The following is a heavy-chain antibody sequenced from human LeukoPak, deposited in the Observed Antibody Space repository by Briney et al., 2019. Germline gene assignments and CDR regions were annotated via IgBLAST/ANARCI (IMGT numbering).Heavy chain of an antibody. D-gene: IGHD5-24*01. CDR3: ARADRDGYNPFDY. J-gene: IGHJ4*02. Sequence: PPETLSLTCAVSGGSISSGGYSWSWIRQPPGKGLEWIGYIYHSGSTYYNPSLKSRVTISVDRSKNQFSLKLSSVTAADTAVYYCARADRDGYNPFDYWGQGTLVTVSS. V-gene: IGHV4-30-2*01. CDR1: GGSISSGGYS. CDR2: IYHSGST.